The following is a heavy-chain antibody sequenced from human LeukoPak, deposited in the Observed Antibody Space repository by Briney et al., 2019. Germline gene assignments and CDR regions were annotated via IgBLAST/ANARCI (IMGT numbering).Heavy chain of an antibody. V-gene: IGHV4-30-2*01. J-gene: IGHJ4*02. CDR3: ARAPLGASSNFDY. CDR1: GGSISSGHYS. Sequence: PSETLSLTCAVSGGSISSGHYSWSWIRQPPGKGLEWIGYIYHSGSTYYNPSLKSRVTISVDRSKNQFSLKLTSVTAADTAVYYCARAPLGASSNFDYWGQGTLVTVSS. CDR2: IYHSGST. D-gene: IGHD3-3*02.